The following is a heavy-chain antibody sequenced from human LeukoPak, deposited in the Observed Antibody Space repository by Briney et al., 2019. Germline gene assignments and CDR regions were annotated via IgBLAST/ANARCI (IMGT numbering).Heavy chain of an antibody. J-gene: IGHJ4*02. CDR1: GFTFNTYE. D-gene: IGHD1-7*01. V-gene: IGHV3-48*03. Sequence: GGSLRLSCAASGFTFNTYEMNWVRQAPGKGREWVSYISSSGSTIYYGDYVKGRFPISRDNAKHSLYLQMNSLRAEDTAVYYCARGGWNYVFNYWGQGTLVTVSS. CDR2: ISSSGSTI. CDR3: ARGGWNYVFNY.